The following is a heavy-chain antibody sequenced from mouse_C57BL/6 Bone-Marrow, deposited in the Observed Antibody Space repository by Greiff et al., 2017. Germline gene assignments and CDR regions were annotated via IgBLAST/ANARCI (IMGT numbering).Heavy chain of an antibody. CDR2: INPSSGYT. V-gene: IGHV1-4*01. CDR3: ARLGGSSYGFAY. J-gene: IGHJ3*01. D-gene: IGHD1-1*01. Sequence: QVQLQQSGAELARPGASVKMSCKASGYTFTSYTMHWVKQRPGQGLEWIGYINPSSGYTKYNQKFKDKATLTADKSSSTAYMQRSSLTSEDSAVYYCARLGGSSYGFAYWGQGTLVTVSA. CDR1: GYTFTSYT.